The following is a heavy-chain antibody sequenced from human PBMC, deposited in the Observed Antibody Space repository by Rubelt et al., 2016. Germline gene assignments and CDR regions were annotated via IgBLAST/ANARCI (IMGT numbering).Heavy chain of an antibody. CDR3: ARAAGMTKGIWFDP. D-gene: IGHD4-11*01. J-gene: IGHJ5*02. CDR2: ISAYNGNT. Sequence: GQGLEWMGWISAYNGNTNYAQKLQGRVTMTTDTSTSTAYMELRSLRSEDTAVYYCARAAGMTKGIWFDPWGQGTLVTVSS. V-gene: IGHV1-18*01.